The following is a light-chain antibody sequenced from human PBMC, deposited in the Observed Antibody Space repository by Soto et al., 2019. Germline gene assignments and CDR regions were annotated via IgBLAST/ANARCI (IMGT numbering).Light chain of an antibody. CDR2: NGV. CDR3: AAWDDSLNGWV. CDR1: SSNIGNKT. Sequence: QAVVTQPPSASGTPGQRVTISCSGSSSNIGNKTVNWYQQLPGTAPKLLIFNGVLRPSGVPDRFSGAKSGTSASLAISGLQSEDEADYYCAAWDDSLNGWVFGGGTQLTVL. J-gene: IGLJ3*02. V-gene: IGLV1-44*01.